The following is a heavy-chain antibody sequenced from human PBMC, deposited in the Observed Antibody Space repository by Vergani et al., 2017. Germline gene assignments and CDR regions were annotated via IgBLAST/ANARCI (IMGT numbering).Heavy chain of an antibody. CDR2: IKSKTDGGTT. CDR3: TTDPINLQRTYYYDSSGYYYRDY. D-gene: IGHD3-22*01. J-gene: IGHJ4*02. V-gene: IGHV3-15*01. CDR1: GFTFSNAW. Sequence: EVQLVESGGGLVKPGGSLRLSCAASGFTFSNAWMSWVRQAPGKGLEWVGRIKSKTDGGTTDYAAPVKGRFTISRDDSKNTLYLQMNSLKTEDTAVYYCTTDPINLQRTYYYDSSGYYYRDYWGQGTLVTVSA.